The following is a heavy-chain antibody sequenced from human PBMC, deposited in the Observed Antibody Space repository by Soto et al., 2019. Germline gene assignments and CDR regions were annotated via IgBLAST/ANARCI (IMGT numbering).Heavy chain of an antibody. CDR1: GYTFTGNL. D-gene: IGHD6-6*01. Sequence: QVQLVQSGAEVKKPGASVRVSCKASGYTFTGNLMHWVRQAPGQGLEWVGWINPNNGVTKYAQKFQGRVTLTRDTSTTTAYMDLSRVRSDDTAVYYCARDRLWTSPSPARFQFYYGMDVWGQGTTVTVSS. J-gene: IGHJ6*02. CDR2: INPNNGVT. CDR3: ARDRLWTSPSPARFQFYYGMDV. V-gene: IGHV1-2*02.